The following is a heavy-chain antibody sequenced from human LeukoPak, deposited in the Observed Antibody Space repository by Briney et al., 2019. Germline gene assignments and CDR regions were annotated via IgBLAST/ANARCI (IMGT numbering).Heavy chain of an antibody. J-gene: IGHJ4*02. CDR2: ISGGDGST. CDR1: GFTFSSYA. Sequence: PGGSLRLSCEASGFTFSSYAMSWVRQAPGKGLEWVSPISGGDGSTYYADAVKGRFTISRDNSKNTLYLQMNSLRAEDTAVYYCAKPDTPYYYDRSGYHFDSWGQGSLVTVSS. D-gene: IGHD3-22*01. V-gene: IGHV3-23*01. CDR3: AKPDTPYYYDRSGYHFDS.